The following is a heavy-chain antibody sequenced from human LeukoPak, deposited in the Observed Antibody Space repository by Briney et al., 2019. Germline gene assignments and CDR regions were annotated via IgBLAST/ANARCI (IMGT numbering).Heavy chain of an antibody. D-gene: IGHD2-2*01. CDR3: ARGACSSTSCYGLDI. CDR2: TNHSGST. CDR1: GGSFSGYY. V-gene: IGHV4-34*01. Sequence: SETLSLTCAVYGGSFSGYYWSWIRQPPGKGLEWIGETNHSGSTNYNPSLKSRVTISVDTSKNQFSLKLSSVTAADTAVYYCARGACSSTSCYGLDIWGQGTMVTVSS. J-gene: IGHJ3*02.